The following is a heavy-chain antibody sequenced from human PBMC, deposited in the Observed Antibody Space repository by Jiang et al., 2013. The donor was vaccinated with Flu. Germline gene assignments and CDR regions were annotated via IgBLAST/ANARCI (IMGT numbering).Heavy chain of an antibody. D-gene: IGHD3-16*01. CDR2: ISYGGGT. CDR1: GYSITTGYY. V-gene: IGHV4-38-2*02. CDR3: ARDPWGSTSGAFDI. J-gene: IGHJ3*02. Sequence: GSGLVKPSETLSLTCAVSGYSITTGYYWGWIRQTPGKGLQWIGSISYGGGTYYNPSLRSRVSVSLDTSSNQFSLRLNFVTAADTALYYCARDPWGSTSGAFDIWGQGTVVTVSS.